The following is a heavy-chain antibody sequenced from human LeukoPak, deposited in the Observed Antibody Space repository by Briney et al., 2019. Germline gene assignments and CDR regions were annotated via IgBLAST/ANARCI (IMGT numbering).Heavy chain of an antibody. J-gene: IGHJ4*02. Sequence: SETLSLTCAVSGYSISSGYYWGWIRPPPGKGLEWIGSIYYSGSTYYNPSLKSRVTISVDTSKNQFSLKLSSVTAADTAVYYCARGGYCSSTSCSFDYWGQGTLVTVSS. CDR2: IYYSGST. CDR1: GYSISSGYY. CDR3: ARGGYCSSTSCSFDY. V-gene: IGHV4-38-2*01. D-gene: IGHD2-2*01.